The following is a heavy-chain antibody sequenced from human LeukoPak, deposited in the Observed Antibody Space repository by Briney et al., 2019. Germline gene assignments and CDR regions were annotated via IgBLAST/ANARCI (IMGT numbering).Heavy chain of an antibody. CDR1: GGSIRSSY. V-gene: IGHV4-59*01. CDR3: ARYTGYCSSTSCRGSIDC. Sequence: PSETLSLTCTVSGGSIRSSYWSWIRQPPGKGLEWIGYIYYSGSTNYNPSLKSRVTISIDTSKNQFSLKLSSVTAADTAVYYCARYTGYCSSTSCRGSIDCWGQGTLVTVSS. CDR2: IYYSGST. J-gene: IGHJ4*02. D-gene: IGHD2-2*01.